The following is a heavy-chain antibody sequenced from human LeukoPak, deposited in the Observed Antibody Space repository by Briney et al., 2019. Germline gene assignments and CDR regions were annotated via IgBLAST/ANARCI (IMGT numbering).Heavy chain of an antibody. CDR2: ISKDGSDK. CDR1: GFTFSDYA. CDR3: ARDYWWNYDY. V-gene: IGHV3-30-3*01. D-gene: IGHD1-7*01. J-gene: IGHJ4*02. Sequence: GGSLRLSCSASGFTFSDYAMHWVRQAPGKGLEWVAVISKDGSDKYYPGSVRGRFTISRDNSKNTIYLRMDSLRAEDTAIYYCARDYWWNYDYWGQGTLVTVSS.